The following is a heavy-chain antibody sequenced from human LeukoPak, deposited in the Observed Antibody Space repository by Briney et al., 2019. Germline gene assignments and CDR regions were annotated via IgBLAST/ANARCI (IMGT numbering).Heavy chain of an antibody. CDR1: GGSISSYY. CDR3: ARHSHELERPLDDWFDP. CDR2: IYTSGST. V-gene: IGHV4-4*09. D-gene: IGHD1-1*01. J-gene: IGHJ5*02. Sequence: SETLSLTCTVSGGSISSYYWSWIRQPPGKGLERIGYIYTSGSTNYNPSLKSRVTISVDTSKNQFSLKLSSVTAADTAVYYCARHSHELERPLDDWFDPWGQGTLVTVSS.